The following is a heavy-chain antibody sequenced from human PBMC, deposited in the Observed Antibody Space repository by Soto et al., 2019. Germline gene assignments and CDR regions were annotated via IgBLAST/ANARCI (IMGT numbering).Heavy chain of an antibody. D-gene: IGHD3-22*01. J-gene: IGHJ3*02. Sequence: QVQLQESGPGLVKPSQTLSLTCTVSGGSISSGGYYWSWIRQHPGKGLEWIGYIYYSGSTYYNPSLKSRVTISVDTSKNHFSLKLSSVTAADTAMYYWARDTPYDSSGYYSLAFDIWGQGTMVTVSS. CDR1: GGSISSGGYY. CDR3: ARDTPYDSSGYYSLAFDI. CDR2: IYYSGST. V-gene: IGHV4-31*03.